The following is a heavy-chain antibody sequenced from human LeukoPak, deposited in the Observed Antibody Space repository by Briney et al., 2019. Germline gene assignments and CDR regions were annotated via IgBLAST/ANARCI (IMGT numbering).Heavy chain of an antibody. Sequence: PGGSLRLSCAVSGLSVSSNYMSWVRQAPGKGLEWVSGISGDSGGTNYADSVKGRFTISRDNSKNTLYLQMNSLRAEDTAAYYCAKDGGPTVFYYFDSWGQGTLVTVSS. V-gene: IGHV3-23*01. D-gene: IGHD1-1*01. J-gene: IGHJ4*02. CDR2: ISGDSGGT. CDR1: GLSVSSNY. CDR3: AKDGGPTVFYYFDS.